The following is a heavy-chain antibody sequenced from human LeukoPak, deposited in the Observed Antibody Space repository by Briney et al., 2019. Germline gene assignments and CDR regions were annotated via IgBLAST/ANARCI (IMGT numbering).Heavy chain of an antibody. Sequence: ASVKVSCKASGYTFTSYYMHWVRQAPGQGLEWMGIINPSGGSTNYAQKFQGRVTMTRDTSTSTFYMELSSLRSEDTAVYYCARRGVAAAGIFYYYFYYMDVWGKGTTVTVSS. J-gene: IGHJ6*03. CDR1: GYTFTSYY. D-gene: IGHD6-13*01. CDR2: INPSGGST. V-gene: IGHV1-46*01. CDR3: ARRGVAAAGIFYYYFYYMDV.